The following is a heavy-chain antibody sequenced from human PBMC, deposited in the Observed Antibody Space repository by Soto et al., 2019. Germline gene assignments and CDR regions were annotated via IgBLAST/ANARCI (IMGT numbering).Heavy chain of an antibody. D-gene: IGHD1-7*01. V-gene: IGHV3-23*01. J-gene: IGHJ4*02. CDR1: GFSFSTYP. Sequence: PGGSLRLSCAASGFSFSTYPMVWVRQAPGKRLEAVSSISGSGDKTYYKDSVKGRFTISRDNSKNTVDLQMNSLRAEDTAVYYCARDRTGTSVFDYWGQGTMVTLSS. CDR3: ARDRTGTSVFDY. CDR2: ISGSGDKT.